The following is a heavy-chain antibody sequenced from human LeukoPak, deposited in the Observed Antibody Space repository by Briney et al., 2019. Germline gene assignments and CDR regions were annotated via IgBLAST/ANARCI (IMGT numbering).Heavy chain of an antibody. CDR3: ARVHRSGYQSYGMDV. V-gene: IGHV5-51*01. D-gene: IGHD3-22*01. Sequence: GESLKTSCKGPGYSLTSYWIGWVRQMPGKGLGWMGIIYPGYSDTRYGPSFQGQVTISADKSISTAYLQWSSLKASDTAMYYCARVHRSGYQSYGMDVWGQGTTVTVSS. CDR2: IYPGYSDT. J-gene: IGHJ6*02. CDR1: GYSLTSYW.